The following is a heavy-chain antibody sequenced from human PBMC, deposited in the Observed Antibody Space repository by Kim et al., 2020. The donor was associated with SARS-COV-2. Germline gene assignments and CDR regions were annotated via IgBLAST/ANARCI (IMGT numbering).Heavy chain of an antibody. J-gene: IGHJ4*01. CDR2: ISHEGSEK. D-gene: IGHD3-22*01. CDR1: GSPFSSHG. V-gene: IGHV3-30*12. Sequence: GGSLRLSCAVSGSPFSSHGMHWVRQAPGKGLELVAVISHEGSEKDYTDSVKGRFIVSKDNSNSVLYLQMDSLRAEDTAVYYCARWAGTRNGGYSLDYWG. CDR3: ARWAGTRNGGYSLDY.